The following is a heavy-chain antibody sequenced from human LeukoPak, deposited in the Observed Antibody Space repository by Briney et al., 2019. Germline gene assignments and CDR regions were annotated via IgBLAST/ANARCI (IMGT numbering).Heavy chain of an antibody. V-gene: IGHV4-31*03. D-gene: IGHD1-26*01. CDR2: IYYSGST. Sequence: SQTLSLTYTVSGGSISSGGYYWSWIRQHPGKGLEWIGYIYYSGSTYYNPSLKSRVTISVDTSKNQFSLKLSSVTAADTAVYYCARVSSGATTVDYWGQGTLVTVSS. J-gene: IGHJ4*02. CDR3: ARVSSGATTVDY. CDR1: GGSISSGGYY.